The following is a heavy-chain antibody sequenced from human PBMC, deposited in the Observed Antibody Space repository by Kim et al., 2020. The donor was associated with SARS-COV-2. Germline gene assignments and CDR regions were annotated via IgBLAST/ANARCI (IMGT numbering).Heavy chain of an antibody. CDR3: ARGDSLLWFGEYPFYYGIDV. D-gene: IGHD3-10*01. CDR2: IYTSGST. Sequence: SETLSLTCTVSGGSISSYYWSWIRQPAGKGLEWIGRIYTSGSTNYNPSLKSRVTMSVDTSKNQFSLKLSSVTAADTAVYYCARGDSLLWFGEYPFYYGIDVWCQGTTVSVSS. J-gene: IGHJ6*02. CDR1: GGSISSYY. V-gene: IGHV4-4*07.